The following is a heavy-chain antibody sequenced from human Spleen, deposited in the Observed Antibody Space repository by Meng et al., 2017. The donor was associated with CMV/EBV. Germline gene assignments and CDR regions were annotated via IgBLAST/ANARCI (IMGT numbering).Heavy chain of an antibody. V-gene: IGHV3-21*01. D-gene: IGHD3-10*01. Sequence: GGSLRLSCAASGFTFSSYSMNWVRQAPGKGLEWVSSISSSSYIYYADSVKGRFTISRDNAKNSLYLQMNSLRAEDTAVYYCARLTTMVAFDIWGQGTMVTVSS. CDR1: GFTFSSYS. CDR3: ARLTTMVAFDI. J-gene: IGHJ3*02. CDR2: ISSSSYI.